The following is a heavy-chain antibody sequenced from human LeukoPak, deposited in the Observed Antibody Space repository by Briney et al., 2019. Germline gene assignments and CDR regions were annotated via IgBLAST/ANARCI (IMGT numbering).Heavy chain of an antibody. CDR2: SSSSSSTI. CDR3: ARPDY. CDR1: GFTFSSYS. Sequence: SLRLSCAASGFTFSSYSMNSVRPAPRKGPWRVSYSSSSSSTIYYADSVKGRFTISRDNAKNSLYLQMNSLRAEDTAVYYCARPDYWGQGALVTVSS. V-gene: IGHV3-48*01. J-gene: IGHJ4*02.